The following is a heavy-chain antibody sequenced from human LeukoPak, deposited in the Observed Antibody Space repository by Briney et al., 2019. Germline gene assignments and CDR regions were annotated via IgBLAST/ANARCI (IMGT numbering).Heavy chain of an antibody. CDR3: ARDLDVVVPAAMFSGLYYYGMDV. CDR2: ISAYNGNT. V-gene: IGHV1-18*01. Sequence: ASVKVSCKASGYTFTSYGISWVRQAPGQGLEWMGWISAYNGNTNYAQKLQGRVTMTTDTSTSTAYMELRSLRSDDTAVYYCARDLDVVVPAAMFSGLYYYGMDVWGQGTTVTVSS. D-gene: IGHD2-2*01. J-gene: IGHJ6*02. CDR1: GYTFTSYG.